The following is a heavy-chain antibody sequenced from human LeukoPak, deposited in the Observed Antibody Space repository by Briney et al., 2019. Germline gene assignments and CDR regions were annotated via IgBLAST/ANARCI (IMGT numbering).Heavy chain of an antibody. CDR3: ARFLHDSSGYGSFDY. Sequence: SETLSLTCAVYGGSFSGYYWSWIRQPPGKGLEWIGEINHSGSTNYNPSLKSRVTISVDTSENQFSLKLSSVTAADTAVYYCARFLHDSSGYGSFDYWGQGTLVTVSS. J-gene: IGHJ4*02. V-gene: IGHV4-34*01. D-gene: IGHD3-22*01. CDR1: GGSFSGYY. CDR2: INHSGST.